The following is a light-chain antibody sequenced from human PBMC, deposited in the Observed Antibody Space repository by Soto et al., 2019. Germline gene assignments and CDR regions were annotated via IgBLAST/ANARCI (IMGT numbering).Light chain of an antibody. CDR3: QQYNNWPRT. CDR2: GAS. Sequence: EIVMTQSPSTTSVSPGETATLSCRASQSVSSNLAWYQQKPGQAPRLLIYGASTMATGIPARFSGSVSGTEFNLTISSLQSADFAVYYCQQYNNWPRTFGQGTKVEIK. V-gene: IGKV3-15*01. CDR1: QSVSSN. J-gene: IGKJ1*01.